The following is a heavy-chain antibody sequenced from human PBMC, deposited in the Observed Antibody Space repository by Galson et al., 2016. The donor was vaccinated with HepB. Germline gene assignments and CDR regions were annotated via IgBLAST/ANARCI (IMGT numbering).Heavy chain of an antibody. J-gene: IGHJ3*02. Sequence: SLRLSCAASGFSFSDYYMGWIRQAPGKGLEWVSYIIGSGSTISYADSVKGRFTISRDNAKNSLFLQMNSLRAEDKAVYVCARGIAAAGWVAFDIWGQGTMVTVSS. D-gene: IGHD6-13*01. CDR3: ARGIAAAGWVAFDI. V-gene: IGHV3-11*04. CDR1: GFSFSDYY. CDR2: IIGSGSTI.